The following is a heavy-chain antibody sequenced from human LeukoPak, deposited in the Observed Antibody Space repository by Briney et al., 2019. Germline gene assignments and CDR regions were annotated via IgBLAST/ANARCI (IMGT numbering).Heavy chain of an antibody. Sequence: ASVKVSFKASGYTFINYGISWLRQAPGQGLEWMGWISASSGNTRYEQSFQGRLTMTTDTSTSTAYMELRSLRSDDTAVYFCARDGAVGATLQGASYYWFDPWGQGTLVTVSS. V-gene: IGHV1-18*01. CDR3: ARDGAVGATLQGASYYWFDP. D-gene: IGHD1-26*01. CDR1: GYTFINYG. CDR2: ISASSGNT. J-gene: IGHJ5*02.